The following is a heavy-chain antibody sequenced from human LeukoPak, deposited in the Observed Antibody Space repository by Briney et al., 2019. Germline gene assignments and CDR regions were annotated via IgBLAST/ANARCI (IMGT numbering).Heavy chain of an antibody. CDR2: IYHSGST. V-gene: IGHV4-30-2*01. Sequence: SETLSLTCAVSGGSISSGGYSWSWIRQPPGKGLEWFGYIYHSGSTYCNPSLKSRVTISVDRSKNQFSLKLSSVTAADTAVYYCARGGASPEENWFDPWGQGTLVTVSS. CDR3: ARGGASPEENWFDP. CDR1: GGSISSGGYS. D-gene: IGHD1-26*01. J-gene: IGHJ5*02.